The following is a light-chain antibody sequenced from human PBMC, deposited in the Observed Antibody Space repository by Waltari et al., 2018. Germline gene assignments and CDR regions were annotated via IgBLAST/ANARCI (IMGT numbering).Light chain of an antibody. V-gene: IGKV3-15*01. J-gene: IGKJ1*01. CDR1: QSIRSN. Sequence: EIVMTQSPATLSVFPGERATLPCRASQSIRSNLAWYQHKPGQPPRLLIYGSSTRATGIPARFSGSGSGTEFTLTISSLQSEDFAVYFCQQYDNWLGTFGQGTKVEIK. CDR2: GSS. CDR3: QQYDNWLGT.